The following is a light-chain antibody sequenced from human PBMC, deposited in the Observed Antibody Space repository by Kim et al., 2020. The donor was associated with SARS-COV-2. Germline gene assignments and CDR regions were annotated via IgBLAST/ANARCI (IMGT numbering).Light chain of an antibody. CDR1: TSDVGAYNY. CDR3: SSYTTSSPVV. Sequence: QSALTQPASVSGSPGQSITISCTGSTSDVGAYNYVSWYQQHSGKAPKLMIFDVSIRPSGVSNRFSGSKSGNTASLTISGLQAEDEADYYCSSYTTSSPVVFGGGTQLTVL. V-gene: IGLV2-14*03. CDR2: DVS. J-gene: IGLJ2*01.